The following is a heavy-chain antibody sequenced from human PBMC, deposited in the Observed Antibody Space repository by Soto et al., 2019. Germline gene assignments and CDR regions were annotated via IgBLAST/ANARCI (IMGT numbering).Heavy chain of an antibody. J-gene: IGHJ3*02. CDR3: ARRNGHAFDI. Sequence: QVQLHESGPGLVKPSETLSLTCTVPGGSISSYYWSWIRQPPGKGLEWIGYIYYSGSTNYNPSLKSRRTITVDTSKNEVSLKLSSLTAADPAGYYCARRNGHAFDIWGQGKMVAVSS. CDR1: GGSISSYY. CDR2: IYYSGST. V-gene: IGHV4-59*08.